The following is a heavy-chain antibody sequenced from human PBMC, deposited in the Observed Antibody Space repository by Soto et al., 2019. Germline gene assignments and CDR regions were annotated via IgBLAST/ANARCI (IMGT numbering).Heavy chain of an antibody. CDR1: GFTFSSYW. J-gene: IGHJ6*02. CDR2: IKQDGSEK. D-gene: IGHD2-2*01. CDR3: ARGDIVVVPAAIPGSGMDV. V-gene: IGHV3-7*03. Sequence: GGSLRLSCAASGFTFSSYWMSWVRQAPGKGLEWVANIKQDGSEKYYVDSVKGRFTISRDNAKNSLYLQMNSLRAEDTAVYYCARGDIVVVPAAIPGSGMDVWGQGTTVTVSS.